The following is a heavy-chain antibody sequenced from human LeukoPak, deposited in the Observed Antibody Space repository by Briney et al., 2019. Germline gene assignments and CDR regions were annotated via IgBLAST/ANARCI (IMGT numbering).Heavy chain of an antibody. CDR3: ARGHWGIHIPMGGFDC. CDR1: GFTFSYYW. V-gene: IGHV3-74*01. D-gene: IGHD2-2*02. J-gene: IGHJ4*02. CDR2: IKSDGSIT. Sequence: GGSLRLSCAASGFTFSYYWMHWVRQAPGKGLVWVSRIKSDGSITEYADSVKGRFTISRDNSKNTLYVQMDSLRPEDTAVYYCARGHWGIHIPMGGFDCWGQGTLVTVSS.